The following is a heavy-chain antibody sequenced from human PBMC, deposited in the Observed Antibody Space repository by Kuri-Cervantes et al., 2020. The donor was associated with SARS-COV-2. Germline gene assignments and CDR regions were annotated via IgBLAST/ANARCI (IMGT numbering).Heavy chain of an antibody. CDR3: ARGDLGYCSGGSCYNWFDP. Sequence: GESLKISCAASGFTFSSYDMHWVRQATGKGLEWVSAIGTAGDTYNPGSVKGRFTISRKNAKNSLYLQMNSLRAEDTAVYYCARGDLGYCSGGSCYNWFDPWGQGTLVTVSS. V-gene: IGHV3-13*01. CDR1: GFTFSSYD. J-gene: IGHJ5*02. CDR2: IGTAGDT. D-gene: IGHD2-15*01.